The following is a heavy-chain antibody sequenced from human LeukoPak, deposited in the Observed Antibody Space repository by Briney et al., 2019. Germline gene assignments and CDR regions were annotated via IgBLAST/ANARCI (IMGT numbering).Heavy chain of an antibody. CDR1: GGSIISYY. V-gene: IGHV4-4*07. J-gene: IGHJ4*02. CDR3: ARDTAVAGIFDY. D-gene: IGHD6-19*01. CDR2: IYASGST. Sequence: SETLSLTCTVSGGSIISYYWSWIRQPAGKGLEWIGRIYASGSTNYNPSLKSRVTISVDKSKNQFSLKLSSVTAADTAVYYCARDTAVAGIFDYWGQGTLVTVSS.